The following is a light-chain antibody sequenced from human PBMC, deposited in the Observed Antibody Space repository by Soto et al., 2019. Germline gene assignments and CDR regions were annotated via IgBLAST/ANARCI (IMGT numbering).Light chain of an antibody. CDR3: QSYDSNLSGRV. CDR2: GNS. V-gene: IGLV1-40*01. CDR1: DSNIGARYH. Sequence: QSVLTQPPSVSGAPGQRVTISRTGSDSNIGARYHVHWYQQLPGKAPRLIIYGNSNRPSGVPDRFSGSKSGSSASLAISGLQADDEATYYCQSYDSNLSGRVFGEGTKLTVL. J-gene: IGLJ3*02.